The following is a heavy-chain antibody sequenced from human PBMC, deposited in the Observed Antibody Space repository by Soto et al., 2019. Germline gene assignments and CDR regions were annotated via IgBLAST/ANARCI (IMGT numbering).Heavy chain of an antibody. Sequence: GGSLRLSCAASGFTFSSYAMHWVRQAPGKGLEYVSAISSNGGSTYYANSVKGRFTISRDNSKNTLYLQMGSLRAEDMAVYYCARDPRDCSGGSCYSRGVDYWGQGTLVTVS. D-gene: IGHD2-15*01. CDR1: GFTFSSYA. CDR3: ARDPRDCSGGSCYSRGVDY. V-gene: IGHV3-64*01. J-gene: IGHJ4*02. CDR2: ISSNGGST.